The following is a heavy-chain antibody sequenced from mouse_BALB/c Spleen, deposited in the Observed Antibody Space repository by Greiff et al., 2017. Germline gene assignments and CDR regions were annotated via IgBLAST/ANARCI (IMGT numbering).Heavy chain of an antibody. Sequence: VQLQQSGAELVRPGTSVKISCKASGYTFTNYWLGWVKQRPGHGLEWIGDIYPGGGYTNYNEKFKGKATLTADTSSSTAYMQLSSLTSEDSAVYFCARKGQLGLDAMDYWGQGTSVTVSS. V-gene: IGHV1-63*02. CDR3: ARKGQLGLDAMDY. J-gene: IGHJ4*01. CDR1: GYTFTNYW. D-gene: IGHD3-3*01. CDR2: IYPGGGYT.